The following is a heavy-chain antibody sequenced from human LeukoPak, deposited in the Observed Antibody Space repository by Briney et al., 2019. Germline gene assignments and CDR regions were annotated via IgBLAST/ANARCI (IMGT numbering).Heavy chain of an antibody. V-gene: IGHV1-18*01. J-gene: IGHJ4*02. Sequence: GASVKVSCKSSGYTFSHFGVNWVRQAPGQGLEWMGWISGYNGNTNYAQKFQGRLTISTDPATSTVYMELSSLTSDDAAMYYCARGLDAAAGLANFDYWGQGTQVTLSS. CDR1: GYTFSHFG. CDR3: ARGLDAAAGLANFDY. CDR2: ISGYNGNT. D-gene: IGHD6-25*01.